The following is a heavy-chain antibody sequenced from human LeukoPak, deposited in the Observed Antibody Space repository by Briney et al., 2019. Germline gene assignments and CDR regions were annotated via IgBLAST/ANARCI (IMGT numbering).Heavy chain of an antibody. J-gene: IGHJ4*02. CDR3: ARVLDFWSGYSDY. Sequence: PGGSLRLSCVASGFTFSNYWMSWVRQAPGKGLEWVANIKLDGSEKYYVDSVKGRFTISRDNARNSLYLQMNSLRAEDTAVYYCARVLDFWSGYSDYWGQGTLVTVSS. CDR1: GFTFSNYW. CDR2: IKLDGSEK. D-gene: IGHD3-3*01. V-gene: IGHV3-7*01.